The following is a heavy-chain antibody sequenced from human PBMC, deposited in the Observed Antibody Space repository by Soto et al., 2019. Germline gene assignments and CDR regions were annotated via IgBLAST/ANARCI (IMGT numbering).Heavy chain of an antibody. Sequence: EVQLVESGGGLVQPGGSLRLSCATSGFTFSDHYMDWVRQAPGKGLEWVGRTRNKANSYTTEYAASVKGRFIISRDDSKNSLYLQMNSLKTEDTAVYYCAREPGYYDILTGFDYWGQGTLVTVSS. CDR1: GFTFSDHY. CDR2: TRNKANSYTT. V-gene: IGHV3-72*01. CDR3: AREPGYYDILTGFDY. J-gene: IGHJ4*02. D-gene: IGHD3-9*01.